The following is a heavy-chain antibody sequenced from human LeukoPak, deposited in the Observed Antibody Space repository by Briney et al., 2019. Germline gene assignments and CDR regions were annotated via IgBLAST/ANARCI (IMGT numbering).Heavy chain of an antibody. CDR1: GYTFTSYG. D-gene: IGHD3-10*01. V-gene: IGHV1-18*01. CDR2: ISAYSGNT. Sequence: ASAKVSCKASGYTFTSYGIIWVRQAPGQGLEWMGWISAYSGNTNYAQNLQGRVTMTTDTSTSTAYMEVRSLRSDDTAVYYCARDYGSGCYRFDYWGQGTLVTVSS. J-gene: IGHJ4*02. CDR3: ARDYGSGCYRFDY.